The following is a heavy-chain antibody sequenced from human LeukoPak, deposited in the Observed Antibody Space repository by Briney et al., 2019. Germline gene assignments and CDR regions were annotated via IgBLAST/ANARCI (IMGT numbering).Heavy chain of an antibody. J-gene: IGHJ4*02. Sequence: PSETLSLTCTVSGGSISSSSYYWGWIRQPPGKGLEWIGSIYYSGSTYYNPSLKSRFTISVDTSKNRFSLRLSSVTAEDTAVYYCARGGVHVNYGSGSYYWGSRGQSIDYWGQGTLVTVSS. CDR3: ARGGVHVNYGSGSYYWGSRGQSIDY. CDR2: IYYSGST. CDR1: GGSISSSSYY. D-gene: IGHD3-10*01. V-gene: IGHV4-39*01.